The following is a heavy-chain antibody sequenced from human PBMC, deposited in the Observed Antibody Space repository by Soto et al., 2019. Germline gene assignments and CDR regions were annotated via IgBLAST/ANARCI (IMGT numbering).Heavy chain of an antibody. CDR3: AKETVRSGYHPMDV. V-gene: IGHV3-23*01. J-gene: IGHJ6*02. Sequence: PGGSLRLSSAASGFSSSSYAMTWVRQAPGKGLEWVSGISNGGGGTYYTDSVKGRFIISRDNSKNTLYLQMNSLRVEDTAVYYCAKETVRSGYHPMDVCGQGTTVTVSS. CDR2: ISNGGGGT. D-gene: IGHD3-3*01. CDR1: GFSSSSYA.